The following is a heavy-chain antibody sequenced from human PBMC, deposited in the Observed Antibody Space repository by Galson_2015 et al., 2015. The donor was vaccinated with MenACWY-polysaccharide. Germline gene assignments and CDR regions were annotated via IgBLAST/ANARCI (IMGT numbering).Heavy chain of an antibody. CDR1: GFPFSGSW. CDR3: ARARSWSGYFAFDF. J-gene: IGHJ3*01. D-gene: IGHD3-3*01. CDR2: IKQSGTEK. V-gene: IGHV3-7*01. Sequence: SLRLSCAASGFPFSGSWMTWIRQTPGKGLEWVATIKQSGTEKYYVDSVEGRFTVSRDNAENSLYLQMNSLRAEDTAVYYCARARSWSGYFAFDFWGPGTMVTVSS.